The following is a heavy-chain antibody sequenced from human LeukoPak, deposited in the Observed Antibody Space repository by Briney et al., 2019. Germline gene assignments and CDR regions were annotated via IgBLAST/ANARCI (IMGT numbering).Heavy chain of an antibody. D-gene: IGHD1-26*01. V-gene: IGHV4-59*12. CDR1: GGSISNYY. CDR2: IYYSGST. J-gene: IGHJ3*02. CDR3: AREGDVGAPGAFDI. Sequence: SETLSLTCTVSGGSISNYYWSWVRQPPGKGLEWIGYIYYSGSTKYNPSLKSRVTISVDTSKNQFSLKLSSVTAADTAVYYCAREGDVGAPGAFDIWGQGTMVTVSS.